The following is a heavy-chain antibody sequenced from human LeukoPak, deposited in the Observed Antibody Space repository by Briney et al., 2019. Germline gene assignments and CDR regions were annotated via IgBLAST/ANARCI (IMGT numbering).Heavy chain of an antibody. V-gene: IGHV1-69*06. CDR1: GGTFSSYA. Sequence: SVKVSCKASGGTFSSYAISWVRQAPGQGLEWMGGIIPIFGTANYAQKFQGRVTITADKSTSTAYMELSSLKSEDTAVYYCARGMDIVVVPAATGLFDYWGQGTLVTVSS. D-gene: IGHD2-2*03. CDR2: IIPIFGTA. J-gene: IGHJ4*02. CDR3: ARGMDIVVVPAATGLFDY.